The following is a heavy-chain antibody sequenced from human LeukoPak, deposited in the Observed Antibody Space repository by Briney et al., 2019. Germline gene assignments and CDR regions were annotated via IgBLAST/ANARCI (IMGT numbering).Heavy chain of an antibody. CDR2: ISAYNGNT. V-gene: IGHV1-18*01. CDR1: GYTFTSYG. Sequence: ASVKVSCKASGYTFTSYGISWVRQAPGQVLEWMGWISAYNGNTNYAQKLQGRVTMTTDTSTSTAYMELRSLRSDDTAVYYCARGEGIVGATTLAYWGQGTLVTVSS. CDR3: ARGEGIVGATTLAY. J-gene: IGHJ4*02. D-gene: IGHD1-26*01.